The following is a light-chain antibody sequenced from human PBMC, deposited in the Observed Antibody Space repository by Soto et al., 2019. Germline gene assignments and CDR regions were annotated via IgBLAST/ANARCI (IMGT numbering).Light chain of an antibody. J-gene: IGKJ1*01. CDR3: HQYGTSPRT. CDR2: GAS. CDR1: QNVNSDY. Sequence: IVLTQSPGTLSFAPWERASLSCSSSQNVNSDYLAWYQQKPGQAPRLLIYGASNRATGIPDRFSGSGSGTTFTLTLSRLEPEDIAVYYCHQYGTSPRTFGPGTKVDIK. V-gene: IGKV3-20*01.